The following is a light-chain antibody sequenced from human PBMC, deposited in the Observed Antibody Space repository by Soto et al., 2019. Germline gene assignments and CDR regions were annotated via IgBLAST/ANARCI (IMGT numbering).Light chain of an antibody. CDR3: QHYVSSPPLYF. Sequence: EIVLTQSPGTLSLSPGERATLSCRASQSVSTCCLVWYQQKPGQAPRLLIYGASNRATGIPDRFSGSGSGTDFTLTISRLEPEDFAVYYCQHYVSSPPLYFFGQGTKLEIK. V-gene: IGKV3-20*01. J-gene: IGKJ2*01. CDR1: QSVSTCC. CDR2: GAS.